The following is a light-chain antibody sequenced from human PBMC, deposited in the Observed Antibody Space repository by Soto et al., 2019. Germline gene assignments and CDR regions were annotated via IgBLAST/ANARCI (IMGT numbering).Light chain of an antibody. J-gene: IGKJ4*01. Sequence: DIQMTQSPSSLSASYGDRVSITCRASQEISNHLAWFQQKPGKPPKSLIYDASSLQSGVPSKFSGSGSGTDFTLTISSLQPEDFATYYCQQYHNYPVTFGGGTKVEIK. CDR2: DAS. V-gene: IGKV1-16*02. CDR1: QEISNH. CDR3: QQYHNYPVT.